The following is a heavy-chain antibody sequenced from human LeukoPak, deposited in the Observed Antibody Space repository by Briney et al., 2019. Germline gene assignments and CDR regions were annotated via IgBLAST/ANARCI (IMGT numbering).Heavy chain of an antibody. J-gene: IGHJ4*02. V-gene: IGHV3-30*02. D-gene: IGHD6-19*01. CDR2: IRYDGSNK. CDR1: GFTFSSYG. CDR3: AKDRREYSSGWYLDY. Sequence: GGSLRLSCAASGFTFSSYGMHWVRQAPGKGLEWVAFIRYDGSNKYYADSVKGRSTISRDNSKNTLYLQMNSLRAEDTAVYYCAKDRREYSSGWYLDYWGQGTLVTVSS.